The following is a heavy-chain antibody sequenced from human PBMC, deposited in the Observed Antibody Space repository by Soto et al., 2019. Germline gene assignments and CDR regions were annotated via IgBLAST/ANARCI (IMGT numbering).Heavy chain of an antibody. V-gene: IGHV3-23*01. CDR3: ARRGSGSYYDY. D-gene: IGHD1-26*01. J-gene: IGHJ4*02. CDR2: ISGSGGST. CDR1: GFTFSSYA. Sequence: VQLLESGGGLVQPGGSLRLSCAASGFTFSSYAMRWVRQAPGKWLEWVSAISGSGGSTYYADSVKGRFTISRDNSKSTLYLQMNSLRAEDTAVYYCARRGSGSYYDYWGQGTLVTVSS.